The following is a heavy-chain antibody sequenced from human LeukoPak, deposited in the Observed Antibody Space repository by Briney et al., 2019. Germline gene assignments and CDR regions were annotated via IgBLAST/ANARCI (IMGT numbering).Heavy chain of an antibody. D-gene: IGHD5-12*01. CDR1: GFTFSNYA. J-gene: IGHJ4*02. V-gene: IGHV3-23*01. CDR2: ISGSSAKT. Sequence: SGGSLRLSCAASGFTFSNYAMSWVRQAPGKGLEWVSTISGSSAKTYYTDSVEGRFTISRDHSENTLYLQMNSLRAEDTAVYRCAKHGRGNNSRDYFDYWGQGTLVTVSS. CDR3: AKHGRGNNSRDYFDY.